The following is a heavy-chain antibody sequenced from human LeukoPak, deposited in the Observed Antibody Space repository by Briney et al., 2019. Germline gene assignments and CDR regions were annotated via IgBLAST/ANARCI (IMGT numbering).Heavy chain of an antibody. CDR2: IYYSGST. V-gene: IGHV4-59*01. CDR1: GGSISSYY. J-gene: IGHJ5*02. D-gene: IGHD6-19*01. Sequence: SETLSLTCTVSGGSISSYYWSWLRQPPGKGLEWVGYIYYSGSTNYNPSLKSRVTISVDTSKNQFSLKLSSVTAADTAVYYCARVVGSGWYFRGDRGTSDPWGQGTLVTVSS. CDR3: ARVVGSGWYFRGDRGTSDP.